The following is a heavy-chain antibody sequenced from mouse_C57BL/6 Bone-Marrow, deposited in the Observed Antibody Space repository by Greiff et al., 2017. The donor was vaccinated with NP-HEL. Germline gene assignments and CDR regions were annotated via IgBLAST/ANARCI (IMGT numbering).Heavy chain of an antibody. CDR3: AIDLLWLRRGYFDV. D-gene: IGHD2-2*01. Sequence: QVQLQQPGAELVRPGSSVKLSCKASGYTFTSYWMHWVKQRPIQGLEWIGNIDPSDSETHYNQKFKDKATLTVDKSSSTAYMQLSSLTSEDSAVYYGAIDLLWLRRGYFDVWGTGTTVTVSS. J-gene: IGHJ1*03. CDR1: GYTFTSYW. V-gene: IGHV1-52*01. CDR2: IDPSDSET.